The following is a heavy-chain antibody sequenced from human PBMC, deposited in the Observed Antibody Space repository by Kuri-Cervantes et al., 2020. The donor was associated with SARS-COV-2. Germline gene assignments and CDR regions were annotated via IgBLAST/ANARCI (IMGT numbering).Heavy chain of an antibody. Sequence: SETLSLTCTVSGGSISSHYWSWIRQPAGKGLEWIGHIYTSGSTRYNPSLKSRVSISVDTSKNQFSLKLSSVTAADTAVYYCARRILTIFGVVIIFPGGWFDPWGQGTLVTVSS. CDR1: GGSISSHY. CDR2: IYTSGST. J-gene: IGHJ5*02. V-gene: IGHV4-4*07. D-gene: IGHD3-3*01. CDR3: ARRILTIFGVVIIFPGGWFDP.